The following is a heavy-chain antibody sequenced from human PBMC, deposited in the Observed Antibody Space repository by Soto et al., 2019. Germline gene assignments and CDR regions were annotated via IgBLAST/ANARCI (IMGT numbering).Heavy chain of an antibody. CDR3: ARWSDSSSWYVIDYGMDV. V-gene: IGHV3-33*01. J-gene: IGHJ6*02. CDR1: GFTFSSYG. Sequence: GGSLRLSCAASGFTFSSYGMHWVRQAPGKGLEWVAVIWYDGSNKYYADSMKGRFTISRDNSKNTLYLQMNSLRAEDTAVYYCARWSDSSSWYVIDYGMDVWGQGTTVTVSS. D-gene: IGHD6-13*01. CDR2: IWYDGSNK.